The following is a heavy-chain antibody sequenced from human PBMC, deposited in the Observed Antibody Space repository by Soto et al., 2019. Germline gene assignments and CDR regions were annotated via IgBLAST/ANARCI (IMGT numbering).Heavy chain of an antibody. V-gene: IGHV4-30-4*01. CDR2: IYYSGST. D-gene: IGHD1-26*01. Sequence: PSETLSLTCTVSGGSISSGDYYWSWIRQPPGKGLEWIGYIYYSGSTYYNPSLKSRVTISVDTSKNHFSLKLSSVTAADTAVYYCATMKLGSNRLDYWGQGTLVTVSS. J-gene: IGHJ4*02. CDR3: ATMKLGSNRLDY. CDR1: GGSISSGDYY.